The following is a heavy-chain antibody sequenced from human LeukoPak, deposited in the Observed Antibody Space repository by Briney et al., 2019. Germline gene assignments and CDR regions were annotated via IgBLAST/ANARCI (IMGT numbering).Heavy chain of an antibody. Sequence: SETLSLTCTVSGGSISSYYWSWIRQPPGKGLEWIGEINHSGSTNYNPSLKSRVTTSVDTSTNQISLRLTSATVADTAVFYCAAGKDVLGSPVGAFDIWGQGTMVTVSS. CDR3: AAGKDVLGSPVGAFDI. D-gene: IGHD2-15*01. CDR2: INHSGST. CDR1: GGSISSYY. J-gene: IGHJ3*02. V-gene: IGHV4-59*12.